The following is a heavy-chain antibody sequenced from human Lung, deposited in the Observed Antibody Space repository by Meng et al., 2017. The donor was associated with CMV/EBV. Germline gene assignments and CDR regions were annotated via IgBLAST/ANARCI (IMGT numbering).Heavy chain of an antibody. CDR1: GFTFTNYW. J-gene: IGHJ4*02. CDR3: AREYWGPEY. V-gene: IGHV3-7*01. CDR2: IKEDGSVK. Sequence: GESLKFSCAASGFTFTNYWRTLVRQAPGKGLEWVANIKEDGSVKHYGESVNGRFTMSRDNAKNSVYLQMNGMRAEDTAVYYCAREYWGPEYWGQGTLVTVSS. D-gene: IGHD7-27*01.